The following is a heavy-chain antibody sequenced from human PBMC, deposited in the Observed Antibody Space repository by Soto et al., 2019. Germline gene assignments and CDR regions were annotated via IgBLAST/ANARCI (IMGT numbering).Heavy chain of an antibody. CDR1: EFTFSSYS. Sequence: EVQLVESGGGLIQPGGSLRLSCAASEFTFSSYSMNWVRQAPGKGLEWVSYISGGSISSTIYYADSAKGRFTISRDNAKNSLYLQMNSLRDEDTAVYYCATGYFDLWGRGTLVTVSS. CDR2: ISGGSISSTI. J-gene: IGHJ2*01. CDR3: ATGYFDL. V-gene: IGHV3-48*02.